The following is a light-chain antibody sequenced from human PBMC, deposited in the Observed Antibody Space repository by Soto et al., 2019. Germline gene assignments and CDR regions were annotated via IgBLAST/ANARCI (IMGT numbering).Light chain of an antibody. CDR3: QQYNNWPLYT. CDR1: QSVSSN. V-gene: IGKV3-15*01. CDR2: GAH. J-gene: IGKJ2*01. Sequence: EIVMTQSPATLSVSPVERATLSCRASQSVSSNLAWYQQKPGQAPRLLIYGAHTRATGIPARFSGSGSGTEFTLTISSLQSEDFAVYYCQQYNNWPLYTFGEGTKLEIK.